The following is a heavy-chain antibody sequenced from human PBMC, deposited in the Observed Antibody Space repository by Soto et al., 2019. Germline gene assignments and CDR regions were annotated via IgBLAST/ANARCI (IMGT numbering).Heavy chain of an antibody. CDR2: IYYSGST. V-gene: IGHV4-59*01. D-gene: IGHD4-17*01. CDR3: ARTVTDAFDI. Sequence: SETLSLTCTVSGGSISSYYWSWIRQPPGKGLEWIGYIYYSGSTNYNPSLKSRVTISVDTSKNQFSLKLSSVTAADTAVYYCARTVTDAFDIWGQGTMVTVSS. CDR1: GGSISSYY. J-gene: IGHJ3*02.